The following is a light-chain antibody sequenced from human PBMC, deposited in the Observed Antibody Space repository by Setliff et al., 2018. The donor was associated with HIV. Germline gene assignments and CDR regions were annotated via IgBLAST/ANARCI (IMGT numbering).Light chain of an antibody. CDR1: SNDVGRYDL. V-gene: IGLV2-23*01. CDR3: CSNTGSNTFV. J-gene: IGLJ1*01. Sequence: QSVLTQPASVSGSPGQSITISCTGTSNDVGRYDLVSWYQQHPAMAPKLIIYQATRRPSGVSNRFSGSESGNVASLTISGLQAEDEADYYCCSNTGSNTFVFGAGTKVTVL. CDR2: QAT.